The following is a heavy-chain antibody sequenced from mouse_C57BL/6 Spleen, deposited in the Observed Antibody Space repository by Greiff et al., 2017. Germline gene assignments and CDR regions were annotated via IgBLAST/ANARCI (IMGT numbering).Heavy chain of an antibody. Sequence: QVHVKQSGAELVRPGASVTLSCKASGYTFTDYEMHWVKQTPVHGLEWIGAIDPETGGTAYNQKFKGKAILTADKSSSTAYMELRSLTSEDSAVYYCTGYWYFDVWGTGTTVTVSS. CDR1: GYTFTDYE. J-gene: IGHJ1*03. V-gene: IGHV1-15*01. CDR2: IDPETGGT. CDR3: TGYWYFDV.